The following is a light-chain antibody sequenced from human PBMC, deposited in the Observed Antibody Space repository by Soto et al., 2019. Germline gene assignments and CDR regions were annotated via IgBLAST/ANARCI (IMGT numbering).Light chain of an antibody. J-gene: IGKJ2*01. CDR2: AAS. CDR1: QGIRND. CDR3: LQDYNYPYT. V-gene: IGKV1-6*01. Sequence: ALQMTPSPSSLSASVGDRVTITCRASQGIRNDLGWYQQKPGKAPKLLIYAASSLQSGVPSRFSGSGSGTDFTLTISSLQPEDFATYYCLQDYNYPYTFGQGTKLEIK.